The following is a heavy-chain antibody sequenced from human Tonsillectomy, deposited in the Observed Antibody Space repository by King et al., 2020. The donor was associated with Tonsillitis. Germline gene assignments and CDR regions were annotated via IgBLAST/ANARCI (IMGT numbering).Heavy chain of an antibody. CDR3: ARDRGRWQFDY. J-gene: IGHJ4*02. V-gene: IGHV3-23*03. Sequence: VQLVESGPEVKKPGTSVKVSCTASGFTFTSSAMQWVRQAPGKGLEWVSVVYRGAGTTYADSVKGRFTISRDDSKDTVYLQMNSLRAEDTAIYYCARDRGRWQFDYWGPGTLVTVSS. D-gene: IGHD4-23*01. CDR2: VYRGAGTT. CDR1: GFTFTSSA.